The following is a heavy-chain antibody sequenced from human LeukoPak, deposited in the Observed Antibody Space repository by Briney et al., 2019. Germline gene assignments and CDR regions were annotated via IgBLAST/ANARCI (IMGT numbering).Heavy chain of an antibody. CDR1: GFTFSSYW. V-gene: IGHV3-74*01. D-gene: IGHD6-13*01. CDR3: AREVAAAPHDY. J-gene: IGHJ4*02. Sequence: GGSLRLSCAASGFTFSSYWMHWVRQAPGKGLVWVSRINSDGSSTSYADSVKGRFTISRDNAQNTLYLQMNSLRAEDTAVYYCAREVAAAPHDYWGQGTLVTVSS. CDR2: INSDGSST.